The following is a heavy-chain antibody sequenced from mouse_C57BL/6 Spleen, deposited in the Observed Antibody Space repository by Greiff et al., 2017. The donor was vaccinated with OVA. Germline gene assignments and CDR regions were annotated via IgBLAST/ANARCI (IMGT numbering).Heavy chain of an antibody. CDR3: ARDGSRAY. J-gene: IGHJ3*01. D-gene: IGHD1-1*01. V-gene: IGHV3-6*01. Sequence: ESGPGLVKPSQSLSLTCSVTGYSITSGYYWNWIRQFPGNKLEWMGYISYDGSNNYNPSLKNRISITRDTSKNQFFLKLNSVTTEDTATYYCARDGSRAYWGQGTLVTVSA. CDR2: ISYDGSN. CDR1: GYSITSGYY.